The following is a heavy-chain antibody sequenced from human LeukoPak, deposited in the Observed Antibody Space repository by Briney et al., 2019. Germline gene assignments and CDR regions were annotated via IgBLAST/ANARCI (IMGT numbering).Heavy chain of an antibody. CDR3: ARVTGYMIEDYFDY. Sequence: SETLSLTCTVSGGSISTSSYYWSWIRQPPGKGLEWIGYIYYSGSTNYNPSLKSRVTISVDTSKNQFSLKLRSVTAADTAVYYCARVTGYMIEDYFDYWGQGTLVTVSS. V-gene: IGHV4-61*01. CDR1: GGSISTSSYY. D-gene: IGHD3-22*01. CDR2: IYYSGST. J-gene: IGHJ4*02.